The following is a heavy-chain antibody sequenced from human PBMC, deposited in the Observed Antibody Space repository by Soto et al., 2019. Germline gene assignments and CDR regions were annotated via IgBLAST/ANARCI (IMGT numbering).Heavy chain of an antibody. Sequence: QVQLVQSGAEVKKPGSSVKVSCKASGGTFSSYAISWVRQAPGQGLEWMGGIIPIFGTANYAQKFQGRVTITEDESTSKAYMELSSLRTEDTAVYYCARGGGTTRTQYYYYGMDVWGQGTTVTVSS. CDR3: ARGGGTTRTQYYYYGMDV. CDR1: GGTFSSYA. CDR2: IIPIFGTA. V-gene: IGHV1-69*01. J-gene: IGHJ6*02. D-gene: IGHD1-7*01.